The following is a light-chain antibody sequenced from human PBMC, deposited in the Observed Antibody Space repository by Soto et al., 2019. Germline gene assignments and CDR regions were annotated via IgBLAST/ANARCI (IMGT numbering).Light chain of an antibody. J-gene: IGKJ1*01. V-gene: IGKV3-20*01. CDR3: QQYGTSPTWT. CDR2: NVS. Sequence: IVLTQSPDTLSLSPGGRATLSCSASQTVTNNHLAWYQQKPGQAPRLLIYNVSRRATGIPDRFSGSGSGTDFTLTISRLEPEDFAVYYCQQYGTSPTWTFGLGTRVEVK. CDR1: QTVTNNH.